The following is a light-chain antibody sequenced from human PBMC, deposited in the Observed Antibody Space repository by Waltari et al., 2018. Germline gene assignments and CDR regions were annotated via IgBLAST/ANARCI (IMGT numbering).Light chain of an antibody. J-gene: IGLJ3*02. CDR3: QSFDSNVRGGVV. CDR2: GNN. Sequence: QSILTQPTSVSGAPGQRVTISCTGSSPNTGAGHALPWYQAFPGTAPKLLIYGNNNRPSGVPDRFSGSKSGSSASLAINGLQAEDEADYYCQSFDSNVRGGVVFGGGTKVTVL. CDR1: SPNTGAGHA. V-gene: IGLV1-40*01.